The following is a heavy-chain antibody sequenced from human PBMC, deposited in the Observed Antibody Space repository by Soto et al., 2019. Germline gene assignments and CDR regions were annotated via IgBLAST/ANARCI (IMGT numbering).Heavy chain of an antibody. CDR3: ARSFGWYAVDS. CDR2: ISYDGSNK. Sequence: PGGSLRLSCAASGFTFSRHTMHWVRQAPGKGLEWMASISYDGSNKYYADSVKGRFTISRDNSKNTLSVQMDSLRAEDTAVYYCARSFGWYAVDSWGQGILVTVSS. CDR1: GFTFSRHT. J-gene: IGHJ4*02. V-gene: IGHV3-30*04. D-gene: IGHD6-19*01.